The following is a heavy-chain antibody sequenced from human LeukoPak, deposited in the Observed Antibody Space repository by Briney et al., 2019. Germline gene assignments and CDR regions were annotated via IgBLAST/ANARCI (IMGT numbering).Heavy chain of an antibody. D-gene: IGHD3-3*01. CDR2: IYSGGST. CDR3: ARGRGLGVVSPYFDY. Sequence: GGSLRLSCAASGFTVSSSYMSWVRQAPGKGLEWVSVIYSGGSTYYADSVKGRFTISRDNSKNSLYLQMNSLRAEDTAVYYCARGRGLGVVSPYFDYWGQGTLVTVSS. J-gene: IGHJ4*02. V-gene: IGHV3-53*01. CDR1: GFTVSSSY.